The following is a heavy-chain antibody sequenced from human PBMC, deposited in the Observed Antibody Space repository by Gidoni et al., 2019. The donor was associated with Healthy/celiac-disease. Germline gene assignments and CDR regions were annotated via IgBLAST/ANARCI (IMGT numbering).Heavy chain of an antibody. D-gene: IGHD6-6*01. V-gene: IGHV4-39*07. J-gene: IGHJ4*02. CDR3: ARDAVSEYSSSSDDFGIFDY. CDR2: IYYSGST. Sequence: QLQLQESGPGLVKPSETLSLTCPVSGGSISSSSYYWGWIRQPPGKGLEWIGSIYYSGSTYYNPSLKSRVTISVDTSKNQFSLKLSSVTAADTAVYYCARDAVSEYSSSSDDFGIFDYWGQGTLVTVSS. CDR1: GGSISSSSYY.